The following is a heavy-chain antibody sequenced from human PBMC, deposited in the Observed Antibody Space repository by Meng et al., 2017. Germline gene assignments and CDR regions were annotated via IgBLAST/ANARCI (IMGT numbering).Heavy chain of an antibody. CDR3: ARGGDYSSWDY. CDR1: GYRFTSYD. V-gene: IGHV1-8*01. D-gene: IGHD4-11*01. Sequence: QGKLVQSGAEVKKPGASVKGSCKPSGYRFTSYDINWIRQAPGQGLEWMGWVNPINGKTGYAQKFQGRLTMTRDTSIRTAYMELSSLKSEDTAIYYCARGGDYSSWDYWGQGTLVTVFS. CDR2: VNPINGKT. J-gene: IGHJ4*02.